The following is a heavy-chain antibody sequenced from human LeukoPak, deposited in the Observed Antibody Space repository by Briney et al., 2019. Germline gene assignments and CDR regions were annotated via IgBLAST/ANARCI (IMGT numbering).Heavy chain of an antibody. CDR2: ISWNSGSI. D-gene: IGHD5-24*01. J-gene: IGHJ6*02. V-gene: IGHV3-9*01. CDR1: GFTFDDYA. CDR3: AKSQMASGMEV. Sequence: GGSLRLSCAASGFTFDDYAMHWVRQAQGKGLEWVSGISWNSGSIGYADSVKGRFTISRDNAKNSLYLQMNSLRAEDTALYYCAKSQMASGMEVWGQGTTVTVSS.